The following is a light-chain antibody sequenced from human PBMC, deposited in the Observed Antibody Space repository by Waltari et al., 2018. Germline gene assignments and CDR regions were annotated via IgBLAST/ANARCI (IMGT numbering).Light chain of an antibody. Sequence: DIVMTQSPDSLGVSLGERAPINCKSSQRVLFSSNNRNYLTWYQQKPGQPPKLVLYWASTRESGVPDRFSGSGSATDFTLTISSLQAEDVAVYYCQQYYSSPFTFGPGTKLEIK. J-gene: IGKJ3*01. CDR3: QQYYSSPFT. CDR2: WAS. V-gene: IGKV4-1*01. CDR1: QRVLFSSNNRNY.